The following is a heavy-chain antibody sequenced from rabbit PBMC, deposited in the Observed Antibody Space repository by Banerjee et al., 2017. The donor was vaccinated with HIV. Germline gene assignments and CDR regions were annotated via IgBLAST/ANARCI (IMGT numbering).Heavy chain of an antibody. V-gene: IGHV1S45*01. CDR2: IYAGSSGST. Sequence: EESGGDLVKPEGSLTLTCTASGFSFSSSYWICWVRQAPGKGLEWIACIYAGSSGSTYYASWAKGRFTISKTSSTTVTLQMTSLTAADTATYFCARKFDLWGPGTLVTVS. CDR3: ARKFDL. CDR1: GFSFSSSYW. J-gene: IGHJ4*01.